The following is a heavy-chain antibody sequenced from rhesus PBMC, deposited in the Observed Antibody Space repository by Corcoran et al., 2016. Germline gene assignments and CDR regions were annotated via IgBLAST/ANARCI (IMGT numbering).Heavy chain of an antibody. Sequence: QLQLQESGPGLVKPSETLSLTCAVSGGSISSDYWTWIRQPPGKGLEWIGRIARSGGSTDYKPSLKSRVTISTETSKNQFSLMLGSVTAADTAVYYCASNTVGTVWGSSYFHYWGQGVLVTVSS. CDR2: IARSGGST. CDR1: GGSISSDY. J-gene: IGHJ4*01. V-gene: IGHV4-173*01. D-gene: IGHD5-24*01. CDR3: ASNTVGTVWGSSYFHY.